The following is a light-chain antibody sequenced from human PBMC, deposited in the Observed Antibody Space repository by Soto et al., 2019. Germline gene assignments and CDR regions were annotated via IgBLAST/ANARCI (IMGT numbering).Light chain of an antibody. J-gene: IGLJ1*01. Sequence: SLLAQPASMSGSPGQSVTISCTGTSSHIGRYNFVSWYQHHPGKAPKLIIYEATKRPSGVSYRFSGSKSGNTASLTISGLQAEDEADYYCTSYTITSPYVFGTGTKVTVL. V-gene: IGLV2-14*01. CDR2: EAT. CDR3: TSYTITSPYV. CDR1: SSHIGRYNF.